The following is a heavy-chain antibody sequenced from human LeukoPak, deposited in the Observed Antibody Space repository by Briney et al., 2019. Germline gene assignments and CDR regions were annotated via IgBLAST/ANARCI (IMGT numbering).Heavy chain of an antibody. V-gene: IGHV3-23*01. CDR3: AKYSQLLSGYYFDF. J-gene: IGHJ4*02. CDR1: GFTFGSYA. Sequence: GGSLRLSCAASGFTFGSYAMSWVRQAPGKGLEWVSAISGSGGSAYYADSVKGRFTISRDNSKNTLYLQMNSLRAEDTAIYYCAKYSQLLSGYYFDFWGQGTLVTVSS. D-gene: IGHD2-2*01. CDR2: ISGSGGSA.